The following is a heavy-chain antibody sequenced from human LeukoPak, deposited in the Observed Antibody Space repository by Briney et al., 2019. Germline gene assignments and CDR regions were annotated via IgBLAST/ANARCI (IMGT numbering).Heavy chain of an antibody. CDR2: IIPIFGTA. J-gene: IGHJ3*02. V-gene: IGHV1-69*08. Sequence: ASVKVSCKASGGTFSSYTISWVRQAPGQGLEWMGRIIPIFGTANYAQRFQGRVTITADKSTSTAYMELSSLRSEDTAVYYCAREGNYDILTGSPGDAFDIWGQGTMVTVSS. CDR3: AREGNYDILTGSPGDAFDI. D-gene: IGHD3-9*01. CDR1: GGTFSSYT.